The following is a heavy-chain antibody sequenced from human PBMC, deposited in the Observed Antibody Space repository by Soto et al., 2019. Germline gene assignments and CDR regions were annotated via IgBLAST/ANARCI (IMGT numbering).Heavy chain of an antibody. CDR3: AGARAYRSGGSCYYYFDY. CDR2: INAGNGNT. J-gene: IGHJ4*02. Sequence: ASVKVSCKASGYTFTSYAMHWVRQAPGQRLEWMGWINAGNGNTKYSQKFQGRVTITRDTSASTAYMELSSLRSEDTAVYYCAGARAYRSGGSCYYYFDYWGQGTLVTVSS. D-gene: IGHD2-15*01. CDR1: GYTFTSYA. V-gene: IGHV1-3*01.